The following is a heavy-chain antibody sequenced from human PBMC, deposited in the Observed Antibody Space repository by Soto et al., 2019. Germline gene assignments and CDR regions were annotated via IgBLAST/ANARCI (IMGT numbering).Heavy chain of an antibody. V-gene: IGHV3-23*01. Sequence: GGSLRLSCAASGFTFSSYAMSWVRQAPGKGLEWVSAISGSGGSTFYADSVKGRFTISRDNSKNTLYLQVNSLRAEDTAVYYCAKDRGDSNSPYRRSYYYYYYYMDVWGKGTTVTVSS. CDR2: ISGSGGST. D-gene: IGHD6-6*01. CDR1: GFTFSSYA. J-gene: IGHJ6*03. CDR3: AKDRGDSNSPYRRSYYYYYYYMDV.